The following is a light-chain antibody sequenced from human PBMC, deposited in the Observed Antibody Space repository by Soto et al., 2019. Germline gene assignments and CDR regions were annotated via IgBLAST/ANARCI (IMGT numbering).Light chain of an antibody. Sequence: ETVLTQSPATLSLSPGEGATLYCRASQSVSSFLAWYQQKPGQAPRLLIDDASNRATGIPARFSGSGSGTDFTLTISSLEPEDFAVYYCQQHTNWPLTFGGGTKVDIK. CDR1: QSVSSF. CDR3: QQHTNWPLT. V-gene: IGKV3-11*01. J-gene: IGKJ4*01. CDR2: DAS.